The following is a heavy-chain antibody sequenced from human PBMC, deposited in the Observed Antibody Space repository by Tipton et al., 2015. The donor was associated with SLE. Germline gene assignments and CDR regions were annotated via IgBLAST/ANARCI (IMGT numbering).Heavy chain of an antibody. CDR3: ARDEATAMFGGDFDY. D-gene: IGHD3-16*01. V-gene: IGHV3-7*01. J-gene: IGHJ4*02. Sequence: SLRLSCAASGFTFSSYWMSWVRQAPGKGLEWVANIKQDGSEKYYVDSVKGRFTISRDNAKNSLYLQMNSLRAEDTAVYYCARDEATAMFGGDFDYWGQGTLVTVSS. CDR1: GFTFSSYW. CDR2: IKQDGSEK.